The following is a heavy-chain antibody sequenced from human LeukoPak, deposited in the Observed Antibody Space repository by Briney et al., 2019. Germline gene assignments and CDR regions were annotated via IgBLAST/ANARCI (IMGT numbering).Heavy chain of an antibody. J-gene: IGHJ6*02. CDR3: ARGLTSPGSYYYYYYGMDV. D-gene: IGHD4-4*01. Sequence: SETLSLTCAVSGGSISSGGYSWSWIRQPPGTGLEWLGYIYHSGSTYYNPSLKSRVTISVDRSKNQFSLKLSSVTAADTAVYYCARGLTSPGSYYYYYYGMDVWGQGTTVTVSS. CDR2: IYHSGST. CDR1: GGSISSGGYS. V-gene: IGHV4-30-2*01.